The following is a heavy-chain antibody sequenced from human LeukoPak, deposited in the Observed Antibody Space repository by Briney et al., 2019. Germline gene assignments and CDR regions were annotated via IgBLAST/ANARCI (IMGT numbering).Heavy chain of an antibody. Sequence: ASVKVSCKASGYTLTGYYLRWVRQAPGQGLEWMGWINPNTGATHSAQKFQGRITTTRDTSISTAYMDLSRLRSDDTAVYYCARDRVGSGWPRPYYFEVWGQGTLVTVSS. CDR2: INPNTGAT. D-gene: IGHD6-19*01. CDR3: ARDRVGSGWPRPYYFEV. V-gene: IGHV1-2*02. CDR1: GYTLTGYY. J-gene: IGHJ4*02.